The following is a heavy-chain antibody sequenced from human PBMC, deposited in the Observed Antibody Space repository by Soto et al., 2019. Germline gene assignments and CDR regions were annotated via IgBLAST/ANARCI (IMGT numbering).Heavy chain of an antibody. V-gene: IGHV4-31*03. J-gene: IGHJ6*02. Sequence: PSETLSLTCTVSGGSISSGGYYWSWIRQHPGKGLEWIGYIYYSGSTYYNPSLKSRVTISVDTSKNQFSLKLSSVTAADTAVYYCARDYPISIAAAGCGMDVWGQGTTVTVSS. CDR2: IYYSGST. CDR3: ARDYPISIAAAGCGMDV. D-gene: IGHD6-13*01. CDR1: GGSISSGGYY.